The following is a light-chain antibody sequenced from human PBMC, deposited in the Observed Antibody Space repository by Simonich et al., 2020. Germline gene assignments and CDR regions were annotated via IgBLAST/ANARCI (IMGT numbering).Light chain of an antibody. J-gene: IGLJ3*02. Sequence: FMLTQPHSVSESPGKTVTISCTRSIGSIASNYVQWYQQRPGSAPTTVIYEDNQKPSGVPDRFSGSIDSSSNSASLTISGLKTEDEADYYCQSYDSSNWVFGGGTKLTVL. CDR3: QSYDSSNWV. CDR1: IGSIASNY. V-gene: IGLV6-57*03. CDR2: EDN.